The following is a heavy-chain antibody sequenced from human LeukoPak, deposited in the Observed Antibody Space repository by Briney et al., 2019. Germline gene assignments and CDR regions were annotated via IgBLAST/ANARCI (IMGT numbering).Heavy chain of an antibody. CDR3: ARVHPLSSGYLLWDY. Sequence: SVKVSCKASGGTFSSYAISWVRQAPGQGLEWMGGIIPIFGTANYAQKFQGRVTITADESTSTAYMELSSLRSEDTAVYYCARVHPLSSGYLLWDYWGQGTLVTVSS. CDR1: GGTFSSYA. D-gene: IGHD3-22*01. J-gene: IGHJ4*02. CDR2: IIPIFGTA. V-gene: IGHV1-69*01.